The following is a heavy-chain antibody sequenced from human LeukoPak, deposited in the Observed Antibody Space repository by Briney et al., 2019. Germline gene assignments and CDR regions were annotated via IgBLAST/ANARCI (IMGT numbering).Heavy chain of an antibody. CDR2: MNPNSGNK. CDR3: ARRTLTTFGIVLNYDAFDI. J-gene: IGHJ3*02. CDR1: GYTCTSYD. Sequence: ASVKVSCKAGGYTCTSYDINWVRQATAQGLEWMGGMNPNSGNKGYAQKFQSRVTMTRNTALSTAYMELSSLKSEDTGVYYCARRTLTTFGIVLNYDAFDIWGQGAIVTVSS. D-gene: IGHD3-10*02. V-gene: IGHV1-8*01.